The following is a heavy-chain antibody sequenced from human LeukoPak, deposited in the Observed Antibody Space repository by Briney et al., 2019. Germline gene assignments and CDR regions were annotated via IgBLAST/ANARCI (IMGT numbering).Heavy chain of an antibody. CDR2: IHYSGST. CDR1: GDSISDHY. J-gene: IGHJ3*02. V-gene: IGHV4-59*08. Sequence: PSETLSLTCTVSGDSISDHYWSWIRQPPGKGLEWIGYIHYSGSTKYNPSLKSRVTISLDSSKTQFSLKLSSVTAADTAVYYCATNAGPAALDAVDIWGQGTMVTFSS. CDR3: ATNAGPAALDAVDI. D-gene: IGHD2-2*01.